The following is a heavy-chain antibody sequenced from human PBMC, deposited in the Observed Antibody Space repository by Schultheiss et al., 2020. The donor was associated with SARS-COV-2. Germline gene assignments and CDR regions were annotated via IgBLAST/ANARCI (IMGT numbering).Heavy chain of an antibody. CDR2: ISGSGGST. CDR3: ARHRGYSSSSHFDY. V-gene: IGHV3-23*01. Sequence: GGSLRLSCAASGFTFSSYAMSWVRQAPGKGLEWVSAISGSGGSTYYADSVKGRFTISRDNSKNTLYLQMNSLRAEDTAVYYCARHRGYSSSSHFDYWGQGTLVTVSS. D-gene: IGHD6-6*01. CDR1: GFTFSSYA. J-gene: IGHJ4*02.